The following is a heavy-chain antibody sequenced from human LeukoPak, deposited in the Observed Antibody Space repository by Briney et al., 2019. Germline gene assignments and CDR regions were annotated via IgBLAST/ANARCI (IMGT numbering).Heavy chain of an antibody. J-gene: IGHJ6*02. CDR2: IIPILGIA. CDR3: ATGYCSSTSCYDYYYYGMDV. Sequence: SVKVSCKPSGGTFSSYAISGVRDAPGQGLEWMGRIIPILGIANYAQKFQGRVTITADKSTSTAYMELSSLRSEDTAVYYCATGYCSSTSCYDYYYYGMDVWGQGTTVTVSS. V-gene: IGHV1-69*04. D-gene: IGHD2-2*01. CDR1: GGTFSSYA.